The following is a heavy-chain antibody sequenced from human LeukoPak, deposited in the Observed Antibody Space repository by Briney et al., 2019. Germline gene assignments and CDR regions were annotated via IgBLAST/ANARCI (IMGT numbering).Heavy chain of an antibody. CDR1: GGSISTYY. Sequence: SETLSLTCTVSGGSISTYYWSWIRQPAGKGLEWIGRIYTSGSTNYNPSLKSRVTLSVDTSKNQFSLRLTSVTAADTAVYYCARFVNTATARDAFDIWGQGALVTVSS. CDR2: IYTSGST. J-gene: IGHJ3*02. CDR3: ARFVNTATARDAFDI. V-gene: IGHV4-4*07.